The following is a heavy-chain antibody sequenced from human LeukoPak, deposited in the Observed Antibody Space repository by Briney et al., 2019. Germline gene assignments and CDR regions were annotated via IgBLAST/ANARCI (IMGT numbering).Heavy chain of an antibody. Sequence: HPGGSLRLSCAASGFTFSSYAMHWVRQAPGKGLEWVAVISYDGSNKYYADSVEGRFTISRDNSKNTLYLQMNSLRAEDTAVYYCAREIIAAAGTWVFSNWFDPWGQGTLVTVSS. V-gene: IGHV3-30*04. CDR1: GFTFSSYA. D-gene: IGHD6-13*01. CDR3: AREIIAAAGTWVFSNWFDP. CDR2: ISYDGSNK. J-gene: IGHJ5*02.